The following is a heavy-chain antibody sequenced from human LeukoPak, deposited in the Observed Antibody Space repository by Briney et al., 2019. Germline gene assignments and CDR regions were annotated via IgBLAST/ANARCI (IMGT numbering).Heavy chain of an antibody. J-gene: IGHJ4*02. D-gene: IGHD6-19*01. Sequence: GRSLRLSCAASGFTFSSYAMRWVRQAPGKGLEWVAVISYDGSNKYYADSVKGRFTISRDNSKNTLYLQMNSLRAEDTAVYYCAKTDDSGWWNTDYWGQGTLVTVSS. CDR3: AKTDDSGWWNTDY. CDR1: GFTFSSYA. V-gene: IGHV3-30-3*02. CDR2: ISYDGSNK.